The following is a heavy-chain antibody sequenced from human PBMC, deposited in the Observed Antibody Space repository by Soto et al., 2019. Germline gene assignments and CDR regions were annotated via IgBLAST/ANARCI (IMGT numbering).Heavy chain of an antibody. J-gene: IGHJ6*02. CDR2: MNPNSGNT. CDR3: TGASVGEQLVRYYYYYGMDV. V-gene: IGHV1-8*01. Sequence: QVQLVQSGAEVKKPGASVKVSCKASGYTFTSYDINWVRQATGQGLEWMGWMNPNSGNTGYAQKFQGRVTMNRNTSISTAYMELSSLRSEATAVYYCTGASVGEQLVRYYYYYGMDVWGQGTTVTVSS. CDR1: GYTFTSYD. D-gene: IGHD6-13*01.